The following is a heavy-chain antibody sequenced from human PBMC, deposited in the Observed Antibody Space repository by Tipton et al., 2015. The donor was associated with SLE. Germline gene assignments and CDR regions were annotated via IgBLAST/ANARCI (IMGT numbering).Heavy chain of an antibody. CDR1: GFTFDDYA. D-gene: IGHD3-10*01. CDR3: ARAPGETWFDP. Sequence: SLRLSCAASGFTFDDYAMHWVRQAPGKGLEWVSGISWNSGSIGYADSVKGRFTISRDNAKNSLYLQMNSLRAEDTAVYYCARAPGETWFDPWGQGTLVTVSS. J-gene: IGHJ5*02. V-gene: IGHV3-9*01. CDR2: ISWNSGSI.